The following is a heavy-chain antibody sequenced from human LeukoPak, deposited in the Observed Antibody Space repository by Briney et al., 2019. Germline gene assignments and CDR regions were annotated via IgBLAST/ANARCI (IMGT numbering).Heavy chain of an antibody. V-gene: IGHV3-30*04. Sequence: PGGSLRLSCAASRFTFRNYAMHWVRQAPGKGLEWLAVISSDGTNKDYADSMKGRFTISRDNAKNSLYLQMNSLRAEDTAVYYCAGSDTIGYSPREWDYWYFDLWGRGTLVTVSP. CDR3: AGSDTIGYSPREWDYWYFDL. CDR1: RFTFRNYA. D-gene: IGHD3-22*01. CDR2: ISSDGTNK. J-gene: IGHJ2*01.